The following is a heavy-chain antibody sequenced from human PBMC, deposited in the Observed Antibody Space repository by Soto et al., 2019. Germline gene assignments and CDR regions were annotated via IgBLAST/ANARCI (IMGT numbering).Heavy chain of an antibody. CDR2: ISAYNGNT. V-gene: IGHV1-18*01. CDR1: GYTFTSYG. CDR3: ARDRGPEVAAAMGV. Sequence: QVQLVQSGAEVKKPGASVKVSCKASGYTFTSYGISWVRQAPGQGLEWMGWISAYNGNTNYAQKLQGRVTMTTDTSTSTAYMDLRSLRYDDTAGYYCARDRGPEVAAAMGVWGQGTTVTVSS. D-gene: IGHD6-13*01. J-gene: IGHJ6*02.